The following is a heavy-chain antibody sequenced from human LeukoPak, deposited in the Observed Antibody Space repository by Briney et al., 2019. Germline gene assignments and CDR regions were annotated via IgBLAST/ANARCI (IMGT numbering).Heavy chain of an antibody. CDR3: ARCPGYYDSSGYCDY. Sequence: SETLSLTCTVTGGXISSYYCSWIRQPPGKGLEWIGYIYYSGSTNYNPSLKSRVTISVDTSKNQFSLKLSSVTAADTAVYYCARCPGYYDSSGYCDYWGQGTLVTVSS. CDR1: GGXISSYY. D-gene: IGHD3-22*01. CDR2: IYYSGST. J-gene: IGHJ4*02. V-gene: IGHV4-59*08.